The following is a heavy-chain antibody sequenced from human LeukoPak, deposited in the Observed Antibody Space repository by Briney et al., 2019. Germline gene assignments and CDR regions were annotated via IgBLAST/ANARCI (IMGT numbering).Heavy chain of an antibody. J-gene: IGHJ4*02. V-gene: IGHV4-61*01. CDR2: INYSGST. CDR1: GVSISSSTYY. Sequence: SETLSLTCSVSGVSISSSTYYWGWIRQPPGKGLDWVGYINYSGSTNYNPSLKSRVTISVDTSKNQFSLKLSSVTAADTAVYYCARETTTVVINWGQGTLVTVSS. D-gene: IGHD4-23*01. CDR3: ARETTTVVIN.